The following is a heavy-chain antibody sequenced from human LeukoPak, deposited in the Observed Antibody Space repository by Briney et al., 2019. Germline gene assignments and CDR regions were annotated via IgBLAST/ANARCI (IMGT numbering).Heavy chain of an antibody. D-gene: IGHD6-13*01. CDR2: INHSGST. V-gene: IGHV4-34*01. CDR3: ARLREQQLDRYWYFDL. Sequence: PSETLSLTCAVYGGSFSGYYWSRIRQPPGKGLEWIGEINHSGSTNYNPSLKSRVTISVDTSKNQFSLKLSSVTAADTAVYYCARLREQQLDRYWYFDLWGRGTLVTVSS. CDR1: GGSFSGYY. J-gene: IGHJ2*01.